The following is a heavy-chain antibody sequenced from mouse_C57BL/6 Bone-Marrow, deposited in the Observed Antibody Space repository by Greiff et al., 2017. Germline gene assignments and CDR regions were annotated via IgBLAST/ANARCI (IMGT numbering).Heavy chain of an antibody. Sequence: QVQLQQPGAELVRPGSSVKLSCKASGYTFTSYWMHWVKQRPIQGLEWIGNIDPSDSETHYNQKFKDKATLTVDKSSSTAYMQLSSLTSEDSAVYYCAVTTVVATRMDYWGQGTSVTVSS. CDR2: IDPSDSET. D-gene: IGHD1-1*01. CDR1: GYTFTSYW. V-gene: IGHV1-52*01. J-gene: IGHJ4*01. CDR3: AVTTVVATRMDY.